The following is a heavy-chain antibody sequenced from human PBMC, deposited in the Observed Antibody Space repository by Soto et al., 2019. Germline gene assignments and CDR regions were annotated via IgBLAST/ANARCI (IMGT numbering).Heavy chain of an antibody. V-gene: IGHV3-53*01. CDR2: IYSGGYT. D-gene: IGHD3-10*01. CDR1: GFTVSNNY. J-gene: IGHJ4*02. CDR3: ATHPGGGGY. Sequence: EVQLVESGGGLIQPGGSLRLSCAVSGFTVSNNYMSWVRQAPGKGLEGVSVIYSGGYTAYGDSVKGRFTISRDNSKNTIFLQMKTRGPAAPAGFFCATHPGGGGYWGQGTLVTVSS.